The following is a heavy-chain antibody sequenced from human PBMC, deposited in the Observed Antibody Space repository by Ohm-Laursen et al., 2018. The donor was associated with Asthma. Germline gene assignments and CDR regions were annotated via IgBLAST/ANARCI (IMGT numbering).Heavy chain of an antibody. CDR3: ARHSPHYDYVWGSYRTYYYGMDV. Sequence: SSVKVSCKASGGTFSSYAISWVRQAPGQGLEWMGGIIPIFGTANYAQKFQGRVTITADESTSTAYMELSSLRSEDTAVYYCARHSPHYDYVWGSYRTYYYGMDVWGQGTTVTVSS. D-gene: IGHD3-16*02. V-gene: IGHV1-69*01. CDR1: GGTFSSYA. J-gene: IGHJ6*02. CDR2: IIPIFGTA.